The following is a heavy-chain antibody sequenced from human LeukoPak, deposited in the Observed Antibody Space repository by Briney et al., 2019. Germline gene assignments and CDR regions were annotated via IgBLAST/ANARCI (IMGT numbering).Heavy chain of an antibody. Sequence: GGSLRLSCAASGFTFSSYGMHWVRQAPGKGLGWVAFIRYDGSNKYYADSVKGRFTISRDNSKNTLYLQMNSLRAEDTAVYYCAKDPRGVVVVAATRLEYYFDYWGQGTLVTVSS. D-gene: IGHD2-15*01. CDR2: IRYDGSNK. CDR1: GFTFSSYG. CDR3: AKDPRGVVVVAATRLEYYFDY. J-gene: IGHJ4*02. V-gene: IGHV3-30*02.